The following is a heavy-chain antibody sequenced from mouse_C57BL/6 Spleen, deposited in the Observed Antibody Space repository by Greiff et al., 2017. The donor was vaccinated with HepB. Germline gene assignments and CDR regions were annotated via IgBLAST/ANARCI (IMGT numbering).Heavy chain of an antibody. V-gene: IGHV1-52*01. CDR3: ARYHDYEGGVFDY. CDR2: IDPSDSET. J-gene: IGHJ2*01. Sequence: QVQLQQPGAELVRPGSSVKLSCKASGYTFTSYWMHWVKQRPIQGLEWIGNIDPSDSETHYNQKFKDKATLTVDKSSSTAYMQLSSLTSEDSAVYYCARYHDYEGGVFDYWGQGTTLTVSS. CDR1: GYTFTSYW. D-gene: IGHD2-4*01.